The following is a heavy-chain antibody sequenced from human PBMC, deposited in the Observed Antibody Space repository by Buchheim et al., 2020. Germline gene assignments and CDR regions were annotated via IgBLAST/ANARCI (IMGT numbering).Heavy chain of an antibody. CDR1: GFTFSSYG. Sequence: QVQLVESGGGVVQPGRSLRLSRVASGFTFSSYGMHWVRQAPGKGLEWVAVIWYDGSNKYYADSVKGRFTISRDNSKNTLYLQMNSLRAEYTAVYYCARDNYDGNSDDYYFDYWGQGT. CDR3: ARDNYDGNSDDYYFDY. D-gene: IGHD4-23*01. V-gene: IGHV3-33*01. J-gene: IGHJ4*02. CDR2: IWYDGSNK.